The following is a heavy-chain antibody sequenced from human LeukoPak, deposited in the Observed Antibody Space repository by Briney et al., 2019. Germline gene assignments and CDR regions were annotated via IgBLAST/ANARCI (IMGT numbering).Heavy chain of an antibody. Sequence: GGSLRLSCVASGFTFSSNGMHWVRQAPGKGLEWVTFIQYDGSKKYYADSVRGRFTISRDDSKNTLYLQMKNLRAEDTAVYYCAKDGAWLRFDDWGQGILVTVSS. CDR3: AKDGAWLRFDD. J-gene: IGHJ4*02. V-gene: IGHV3-30*02. D-gene: IGHD5-12*01. CDR2: IQYDGSKK. CDR1: GFTFSSNG.